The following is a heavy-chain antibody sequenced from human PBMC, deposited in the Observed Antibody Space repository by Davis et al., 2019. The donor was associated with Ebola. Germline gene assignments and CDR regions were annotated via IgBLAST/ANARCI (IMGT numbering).Heavy chain of an antibody. D-gene: IGHD3-22*01. J-gene: IGHJ4*02. Sequence: PSETLSLTCTVSNGSISTPGYSWIWIRQPPGKGLEWLGYVYHSGSTTYNPSVKNRVTMSVDRSKSQFSLKMRSATAADTAVYFCARGSSHYESSGYYFGLFDSWGQGALITV. CDR1: NGSISTPGYS. V-gene: IGHV4-30-2*01. CDR2: VYHSGST. CDR3: ARGSSHYESSGYYFGLFDS.